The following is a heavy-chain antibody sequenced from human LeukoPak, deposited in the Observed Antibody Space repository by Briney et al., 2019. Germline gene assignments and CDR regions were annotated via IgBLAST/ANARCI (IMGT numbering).Heavy chain of an antibody. CDR2: INHSGST. J-gene: IGHJ5*02. CDR1: GASFSGYY. Sequence: SPSETLSLTCAVYGASFSGYYWSWIRQPPGKGLEWLGEINHSGSTNYNPSLKSRVTISVDTSKNQFSLKLSSVTAADTAVYYCARGLVTMVRGIIANRNWFDPWGQGTLVTVSS. D-gene: IGHD3-10*01. CDR3: ARGLVTMVRGIIANRNWFDP. V-gene: IGHV4-34*01.